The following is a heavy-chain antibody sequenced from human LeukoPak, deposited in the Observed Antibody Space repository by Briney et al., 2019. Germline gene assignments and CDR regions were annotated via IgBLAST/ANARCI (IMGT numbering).Heavy chain of an antibody. CDR2: IKSKSDGETT. J-gene: IGHJ4*02. CDR3: TTDLGTYYHGSQRLIPIDY. D-gene: IGHD3-10*01. Sequence: PGGSLRLSCVDSGFTFTNAWMSWVRQAPGKGLEWIGRIKSKSDGETTNYAEPVRGRFTISRDDSKSAVYLQMNSLKIEDTAVYYCTTDLGTYYHGSQRLIPIDYWGQGTLVTVSS. CDR1: GFTFTNAW. V-gene: IGHV3-15*01.